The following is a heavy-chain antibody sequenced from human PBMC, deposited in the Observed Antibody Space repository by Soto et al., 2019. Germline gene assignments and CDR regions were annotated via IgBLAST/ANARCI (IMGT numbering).Heavy chain of an antibody. D-gene: IGHD3-22*01. CDR2: IGTDDDT. CDR1: VFTFSTYY. Sequence: WWSXRLSCVVFVFTFSTYYIHLFRQNVGKGLEWVSSIGTDDDTYYLDSVRGRFTISREDAKNSLYLQMESLRAGETAVYYCARAYYDNSGYTLGAMEVWGQGTMVNV. V-gene: IGHV3-13*01. J-gene: IGHJ6*01. CDR3: ARAYYDNSGYTLGAMEV.